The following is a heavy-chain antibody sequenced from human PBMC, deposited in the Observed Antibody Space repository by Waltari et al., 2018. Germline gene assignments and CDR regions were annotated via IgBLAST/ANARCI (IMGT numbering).Heavy chain of an antibody. J-gene: IGHJ4*02. Sequence: QLQLQESGPGLVKPSETLSLTCTVSAGSIGSRNNYWGWIRQPPGKGLEWIGGNYYSGNTYYNPSLKSRVTISVDTSKNQFSLRLSSATAADTAVYYCARSGTYRGYFDYWGQGTLVTVSS. CDR1: AGSIGSRNNY. D-gene: IGHD1-26*01. V-gene: IGHV4-39*01. CDR3: ARSGTYRGYFDY. CDR2: NYYSGNT.